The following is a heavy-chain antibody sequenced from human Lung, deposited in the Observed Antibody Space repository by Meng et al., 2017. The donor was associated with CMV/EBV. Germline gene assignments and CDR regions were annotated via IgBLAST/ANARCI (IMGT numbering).Heavy chain of an antibody. J-gene: IGHJ1*01. Sequence: QLQESGQGLLKPSETLSLACTVSGGSISSYSWSWIRQPAGKGLEWIGRIYTSGSTNYTPSLKSRVTMSVDTSKNQFSLKLSSVTAADTAVYYCARGSRDEAFQHWGQGTLVTVSS. CDR2: IYTSGST. CDR1: GGSISSYS. D-gene: IGHD5-24*01. CDR3: ARGSRDEAFQH. V-gene: IGHV4-4*07.